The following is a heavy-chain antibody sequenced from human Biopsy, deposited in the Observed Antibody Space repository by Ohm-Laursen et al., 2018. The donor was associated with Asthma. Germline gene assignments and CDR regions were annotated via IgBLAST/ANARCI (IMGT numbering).Heavy chain of an antibody. CDR1: PGSFSGFF. CDR2: TNERGVT. V-gene: IGHV4-34*01. Sequence: SETLPLTCAVYPGSFSGFFWPWIRQSPGKGLEWIGETNERGVTNNNPSLKSRVIISIDTYWNRVSLKLTSVTAADTAVYYCARGPELDVWGQGTTVTVSS. CDR3: ARGPELDV. J-gene: IGHJ6*02.